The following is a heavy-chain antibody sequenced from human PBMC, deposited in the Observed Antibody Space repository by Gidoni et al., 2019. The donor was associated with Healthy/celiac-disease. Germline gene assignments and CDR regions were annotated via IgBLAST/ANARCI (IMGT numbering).Heavy chain of an antibody. V-gene: IGHV4-59*08. J-gene: IGHJ4*02. CDR1: GGSISSSY. Sequence: APLQESCPVLVKPSETLSPTCTVSGGSISSSYWCWIRQPPGKGLVWIGYIGYSGSTNYNPSLKSRVTISVVTSKNQFSLKLSAVTAADTAVYYWARGRGVAAAGAFGYWGQGTLVTVSS. CDR2: IGYSGST. CDR3: ARGRGVAAAGAFGY. D-gene: IGHD6-13*01.